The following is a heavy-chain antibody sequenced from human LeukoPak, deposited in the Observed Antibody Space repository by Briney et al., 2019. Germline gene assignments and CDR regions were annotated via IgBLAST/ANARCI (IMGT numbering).Heavy chain of an antibody. CDR2: ISADATTM. Sequence: PGGSLRLSCAASGFSFSDYYMSWLRQAPGKGLEWISYISADATTMYYGDSVKGRFIISRDNAKNSLHLQMNSLRVDDTAVYYCARVLGYSTGYCYFDHWGQGALVTVSS. V-gene: IGHV3-11*01. CDR1: GFSFSDYY. D-gene: IGHD6-19*01. J-gene: IGHJ4*02. CDR3: ARVLGYSTGYCYFDH.